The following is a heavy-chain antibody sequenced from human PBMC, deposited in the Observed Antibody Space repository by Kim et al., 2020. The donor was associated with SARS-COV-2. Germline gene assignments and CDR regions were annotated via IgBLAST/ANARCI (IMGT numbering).Heavy chain of an antibody. D-gene: IGHD6-13*01. CDR1: GFTFSDYG. J-gene: IGHJ4*02. V-gene: IGHV3-30*18. CDR2: ISYDGTYK. CDR3: AKDFYGIGTGGGVDY. Sequence: GGSLRLSCAASGFTFSDYGMHWVRQAPGKGLEWVALISYDGTYKYFADSVKGRFATSRDNSKNTVYLQVNSLRAEDTALYYCAKDFYGIGTGGGVDYWGQGTLVTVSS.